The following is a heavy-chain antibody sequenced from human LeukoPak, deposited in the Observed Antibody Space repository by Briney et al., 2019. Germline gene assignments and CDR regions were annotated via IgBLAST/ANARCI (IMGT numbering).Heavy chain of an antibody. CDR2: IYTSGST. V-gene: IGHV4-4*07. CDR3: ARDTITMVQGVWAFDI. Sequence: PSETLSLTCTVSGGSISSYYWSWIRQPAGKGLGWIGRIYTSGSTNYNPSLKSRVTMSVDTSKDQFSLKLSSVTAADTAVYYCARDTITMVQGVWAFDIWGQGTMVTVSS. D-gene: IGHD3-10*01. J-gene: IGHJ3*02. CDR1: GGSISSYY.